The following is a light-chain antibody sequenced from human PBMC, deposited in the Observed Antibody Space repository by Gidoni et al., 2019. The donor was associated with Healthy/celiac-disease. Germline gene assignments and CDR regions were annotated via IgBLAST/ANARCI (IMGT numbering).Light chain of an antibody. Sequence: EIVLTQSPATLSLSPGERATLSCRASQSVRSYLAWYQQKPGQAPRLLIYDASNRATGIPARFSGSGSGTDFTLTISSLETEDFAVYYCQQRSNWITFGQGTRLEIK. CDR2: DAS. CDR3: QQRSNWIT. J-gene: IGKJ5*01. CDR1: QSVRSY. V-gene: IGKV3-11*01.